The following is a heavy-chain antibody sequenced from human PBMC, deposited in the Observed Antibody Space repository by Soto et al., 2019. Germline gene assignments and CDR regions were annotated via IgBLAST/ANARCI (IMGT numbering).Heavy chain of an antibody. CDR3: ARDVHDSSGYYYLEYFQH. Sequence: ASVKVSCKASGGTFSSYAISWVRQAPGQGLEWMGGIIPIFGTANYAQKFQGRVTITADESTSTAYMELSSLRSEDTAVYYCARDVHDSSGYYYLEYFQHWGQGTLVTVSS. J-gene: IGHJ1*01. CDR1: GGTFSSYA. CDR2: IIPIFGTA. D-gene: IGHD3-22*01. V-gene: IGHV1-69*13.